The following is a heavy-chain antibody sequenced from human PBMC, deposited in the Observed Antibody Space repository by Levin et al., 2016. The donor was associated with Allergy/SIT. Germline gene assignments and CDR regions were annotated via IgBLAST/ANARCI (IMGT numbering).Heavy chain of an antibody. J-gene: IGHJ4*02. CDR2: VYKSGNT. CDR3: ARLGYSTSWADC. Sequence: GWIRQPPGKGLEWIGTVYKSGNTNYNPSLHSRVTIFVDTSKNQFSLKLSSVTAADTAVYYCARLGYSTSWADCWGQGTLVTVSS. V-gene: IGHV4-39*01. D-gene: IGHD6-13*01.